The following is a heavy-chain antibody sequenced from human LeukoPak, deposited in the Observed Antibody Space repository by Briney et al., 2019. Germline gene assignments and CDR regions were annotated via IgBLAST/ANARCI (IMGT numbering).Heavy chain of an antibody. J-gene: IGHJ6*02. Sequence: SVKVSCEASGGTFSSYAISWVRQAPGQGLEWMGRIIPILGIANYAQKFQGRVTITADKSTSTAYMELSSLRSEDTAVYYCASRGYSYGYSGYGMDVWGQGTTVTVSS. D-gene: IGHD5-18*01. V-gene: IGHV1-69*04. CDR1: GGTFSSYA. CDR2: IIPILGIA. CDR3: ASRGYSYGYSGYGMDV.